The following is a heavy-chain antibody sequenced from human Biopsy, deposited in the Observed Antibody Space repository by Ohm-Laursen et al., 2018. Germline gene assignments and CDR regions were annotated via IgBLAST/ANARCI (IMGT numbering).Heavy chain of an antibody. V-gene: IGHV1-18*01. Sequence: ASVKVSCKASGYSLSTFGLNWVRQAPGLGLEWMGWISAYNGQTGYAPNFQGRLIMTTDTSTGTAYMELRSLRSDDTAMYYCARDSRDKFDLWGQGTLVTVSS. J-gene: IGHJ5*02. CDR2: ISAYNGQT. CDR1: GYSLSTFG. CDR3: ARDSRDKFDL.